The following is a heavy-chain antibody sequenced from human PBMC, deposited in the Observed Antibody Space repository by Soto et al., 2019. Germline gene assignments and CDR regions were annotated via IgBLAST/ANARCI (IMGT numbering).Heavy chain of an antibody. CDR1: GFTFGSYA. CDR3: ARGTFTAYSSSIYYYGLDV. Sequence: EVQLVESGGGLVQPGGSLRLSCAASGFTFGSYAMYWVRQAPGKGLEYVSAISSNGGSTYYANYVKGRFTISRDNSKHTLYLQMGSLRAEDTAVYYCARGTFTAYSSSIYYYGLDVWGQGTTVTVSS. D-gene: IGHD6-13*01. J-gene: IGHJ6*02. V-gene: IGHV3-64*01. CDR2: ISSNGGST.